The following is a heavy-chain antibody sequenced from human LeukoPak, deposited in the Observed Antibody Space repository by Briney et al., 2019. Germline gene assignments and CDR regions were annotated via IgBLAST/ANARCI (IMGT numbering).Heavy chain of an antibody. J-gene: IGHJ4*02. CDR1: GFTFSSCG. CDR3: ATETIGRHYDY. D-gene: IGHD1-14*01. V-gene: IGHV3-21*01. CDR2: IGPTGTDR. Sequence: GGSQRLSCAASGFTFSSCGFNWVRQAPGKGLEWVSSIGPTGTDRYYADSVRGRFTISRDNAKNSMYLQMDSLRDEDTAVYYCATETIGRHYDYWGQGTLLTVSS.